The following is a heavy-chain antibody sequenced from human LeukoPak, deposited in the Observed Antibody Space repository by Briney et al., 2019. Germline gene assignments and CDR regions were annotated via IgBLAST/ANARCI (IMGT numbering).Heavy chain of an antibody. CDR2: ISSSSSYI. V-gene: IGHV3-21*01. Sequence: PGGSLRLSCAASGFTFSSYSMNWVRQAPGKGLEWVSSISSSSSYIYYADSVKGRFTISRYNAKNSLYLQMNSLRAEDTAVYYCARGRRSIAVVVDYWGQGTLVTVSS. CDR3: ARGRRSIAVVVDY. CDR1: GFTFSSYS. J-gene: IGHJ4*02. D-gene: IGHD6-19*01.